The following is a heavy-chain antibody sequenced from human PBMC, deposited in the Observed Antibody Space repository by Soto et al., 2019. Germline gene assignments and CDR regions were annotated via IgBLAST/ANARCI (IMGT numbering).Heavy chain of an antibody. Sequence: QVQLVQSGVEVKKPGASVKVSCKASGYTFSIYGITWVRQAPGQGLEWMGWISVYNGNTKYAQNFQDRVTMTTDTSTYAVYMELRSLPSDDTAVYFCARDSGSDLRAPGTVFHYWGQGTLVTVSS. CDR1: GYTFSIYG. CDR2: ISVYNGNT. V-gene: IGHV1-18*01. J-gene: IGHJ4*02. D-gene: IGHD3-10*01. CDR3: ARDSGSDLRAPGTVFHY.